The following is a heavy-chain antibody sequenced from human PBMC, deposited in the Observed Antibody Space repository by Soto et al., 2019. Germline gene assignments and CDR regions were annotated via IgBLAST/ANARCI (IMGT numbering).Heavy chain of an antibody. Sequence: QVQLVQSGAEVKKPGASVKVSCKASGYTFISYYMHWVRQAPGQGLEWMAIINPSGGSTSYAQKFQGRVTMTRDTSTSTVYMELSSLRSEDTAVYYCARGEYCSGGSCYPGGVFDYWGQGTLVTASS. CDR2: INPSGGST. J-gene: IGHJ4*02. V-gene: IGHV1-46*01. CDR3: ARGEYCSGGSCYPGGVFDY. D-gene: IGHD2-15*01. CDR1: GYTFISYY.